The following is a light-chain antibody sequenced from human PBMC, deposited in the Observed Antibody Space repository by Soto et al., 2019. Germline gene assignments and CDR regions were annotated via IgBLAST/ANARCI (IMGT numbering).Light chain of an antibody. CDR1: QNINTY. CDR2: DAA. V-gene: IGKV1-39*01. J-gene: IGKJ3*01. CDR3: QQTSSAPFT. Sequence: DFQMTQSPYSLSAAVGDRVTITCRASQNINTYLNWYQQKPGKAPKLLIFDAATLQSGVPSRFSGSGSRTDFTLTITSLQPEDFATYYCQQTSSAPFTFGPGTKVDIK.